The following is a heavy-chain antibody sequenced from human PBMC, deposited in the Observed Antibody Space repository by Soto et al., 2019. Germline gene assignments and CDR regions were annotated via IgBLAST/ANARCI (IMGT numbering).Heavy chain of an antibody. CDR1: GFTFSSYA. Sequence: EVQLLESGGGLVQPGGSLRLSCAASGFTFSSYAMSWVRQAPGKGLEWVSAISGSGGSTYYADSVKGRFTISRDNSKNSLYLQMNSLRAEDTAVYYCARASGGSGAYDYWGQGTLVTVSS. CDR2: ISGSGGST. CDR3: ARASGGSGAYDY. J-gene: IGHJ4*02. D-gene: IGHD2-15*01. V-gene: IGHV3-23*01.